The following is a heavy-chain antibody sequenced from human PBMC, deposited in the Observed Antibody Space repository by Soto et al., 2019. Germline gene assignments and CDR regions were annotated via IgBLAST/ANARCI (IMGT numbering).Heavy chain of an antibody. CDR2: ISAYNGNT. V-gene: IGHV1-18*01. CDR1: GYTFTSYG. Sequence: QVQLVQSGAEVKKPGASVKVSCKASGYTFTSYGISWVRQAPGQGLEWMGWISAYNGNTNYAQKLQGRVTMTTDTSTRTAYMELRSLRADDTAVYYCARELAAAAYGRYYGMDVWGQGTTVTVSS. J-gene: IGHJ6*02. CDR3: ARELAAAAYGRYYGMDV. D-gene: IGHD6-13*01.